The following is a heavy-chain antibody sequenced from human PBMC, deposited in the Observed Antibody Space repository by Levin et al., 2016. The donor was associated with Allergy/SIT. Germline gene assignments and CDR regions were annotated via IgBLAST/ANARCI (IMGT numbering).Heavy chain of an antibody. CDR1: GGSISSYY. J-gene: IGHJ4*02. CDR3: AGYVDIVATGESY. D-gene: IGHD5-12*01. Sequence: SETLSLTCTVSGGSISSYYWSWIRQPPGKGLEWIGYIYYSGSTNYNPSLKSRVTISVDTSKNQFSLKLSSVTAADTAVYYCAGYVDIVATGESYWGQGTLVTVSS. V-gene: IGHV4-59*08. CDR2: IYYSGST.